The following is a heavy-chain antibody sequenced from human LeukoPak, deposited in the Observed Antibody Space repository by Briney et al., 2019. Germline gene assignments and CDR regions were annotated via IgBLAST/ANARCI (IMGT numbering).Heavy chain of an antibody. J-gene: IGHJ4*02. D-gene: IGHD3-10*01. CDR2: IWYDGSNK. V-gene: IGHV3-33*01. Sequence: QPGGSLRLSCAASGFTFSSYGMHWVRQAPGKGLEWVAVIWYDGSNKYYADSVKGRFTISRDNSKNTLYLQMNSLRAEDTAVYYCARGRNYYGSGSYSRPLDYWGQGTLVTVSS. CDR1: GFTFSSYG. CDR3: ARGRNYYGSGSYSRPLDY.